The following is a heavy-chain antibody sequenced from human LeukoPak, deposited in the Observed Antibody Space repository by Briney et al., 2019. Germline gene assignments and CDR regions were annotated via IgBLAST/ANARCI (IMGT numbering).Heavy chain of an antibody. CDR1: GFTFSSYG. J-gene: IGHJ4*02. D-gene: IGHD1-7*01. CDR3: AKDITGTDDY. Sequence: GRSLRLSCAASGFTFSSYGMHWVRQAPGKGLEWVAFIRYDGSNKYYTDSVKGRFTISRDNSKNTLYLQMNSLRAEDTAVYFCAKDITGTDDYWGQGTLVTVSS. CDR2: IRYDGSNK. V-gene: IGHV3-30*02.